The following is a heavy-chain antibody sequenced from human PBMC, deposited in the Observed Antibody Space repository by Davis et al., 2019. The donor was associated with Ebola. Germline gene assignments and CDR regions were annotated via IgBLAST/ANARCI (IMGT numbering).Heavy chain of an antibody. D-gene: IGHD3-22*01. J-gene: IGHJ4*02. V-gene: IGHV3-48*03. CDR2: ISSSGSTI. Sequence: GESLKISCAASGFTFSSYEMNWVRQAPGKGLEWVSYISSSGSTIYYADSVKGRFTISRDNAKNSLYLQMNSLRAEDTAVYYCAKDLSTYYYDSSGTACDYWGQGTLVTVSS. CDR1: GFTFSSYE. CDR3: AKDLSTYYYDSSGTACDY.